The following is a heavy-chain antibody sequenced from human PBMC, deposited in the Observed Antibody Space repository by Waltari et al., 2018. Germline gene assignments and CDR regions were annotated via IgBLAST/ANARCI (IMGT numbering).Heavy chain of an antibody. CDR1: GYSFTSYW. D-gene: IGHD7-27*01. Sequence: EVQLVQSGAEVKKPGESLKISCKGSGYSFTSYWIGWVRQMPGKGLEWMGSICPGDSDTRYSPSFQGQVTISADKSISTAYLQWSSLKASDTAMYYCARLTGDPHYYYYYYMDVWGKGTTVTVSS. CDR2: ICPGDSDT. V-gene: IGHV5-51*03. CDR3: ARLTGDPHYYYYYYMDV. J-gene: IGHJ6*03.